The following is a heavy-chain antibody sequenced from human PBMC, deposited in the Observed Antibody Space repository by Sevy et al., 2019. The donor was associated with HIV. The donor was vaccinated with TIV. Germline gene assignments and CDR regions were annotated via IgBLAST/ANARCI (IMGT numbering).Heavy chain of an antibody. CDR2: INPNSGVT. D-gene: IGHD3-3*01. J-gene: IGHJ3*02. CDR3: VREDINAPRTLLSFDI. Sequence: ASVKVSCKTTGYIFSDYNMHWVRQAPGQGLEWMALINPNSGVTIYAQKFRGRVSLTRDTSMGTAYMELSALTSDDTAVYYCVREDINAPRTLLSFDIWGQRTMVTVSS. CDR1: GYIFSDYN. V-gene: IGHV1-2*06.